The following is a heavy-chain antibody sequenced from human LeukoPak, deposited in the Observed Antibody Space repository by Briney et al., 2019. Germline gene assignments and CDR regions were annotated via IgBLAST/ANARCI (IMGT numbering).Heavy chain of an antibody. D-gene: IGHD3-22*01. V-gene: IGHV1-2*02. CDR3: ARGDTMIVCAFDI. CDR2: INPNSGGT. Sequence: ASVKVSCKASGYTFTGYYMHWVRQAPGQGLEWMGWINPNSGGTNYAQKFQGRVTMTRDTSISTAYMELSRLRSDDTAVYYCARGDTMIVCAFDIWGRGTMVTVSS. J-gene: IGHJ3*02. CDR1: GYTFTGYY.